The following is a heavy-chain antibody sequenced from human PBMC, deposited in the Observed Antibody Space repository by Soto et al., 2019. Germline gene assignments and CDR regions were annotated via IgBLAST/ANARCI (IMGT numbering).Heavy chain of an antibody. CDR3: ASDLSTGTTIDYYYGIDV. CDR1: GFTFSSYS. D-gene: IGHD1-1*01. CDR2: ISSSSSYI. J-gene: IGHJ6*02. Sequence: GGSLRLSCAASGFTFSSYSMNWVRQAPGKGLEWVSSISSSSSYIYYADSVKGRFTISRYNAKISLYLQMNSLRAEDTAVYYCASDLSTGTTIDYYYGIDVWGQGTPVTVSS. V-gene: IGHV3-21*01.